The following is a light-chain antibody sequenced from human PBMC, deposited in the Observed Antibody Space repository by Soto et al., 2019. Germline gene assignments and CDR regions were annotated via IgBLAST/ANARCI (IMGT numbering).Light chain of an antibody. CDR2: AAS. CDR3: QQSYSTPLT. V-gene: IGKV1-39*01. CDR1: QSSSSY. Sequence: DIPMTQSPSSLSASVGDRITITCRASQSSSSYLHWYQQKPGKAPKLLISAASSLQSGVPSRFSGSGSGTDFTLTISSLQPEDFATYYCQQSYSTPLTFGGGTKVEIK. J-gene: IGKJ4*01.